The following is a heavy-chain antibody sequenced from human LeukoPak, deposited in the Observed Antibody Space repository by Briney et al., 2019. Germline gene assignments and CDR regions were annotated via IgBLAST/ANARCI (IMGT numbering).Heavy chain of an antibody. D-gene: IGHD5-18*01. CDR1: GFTFDDYA. CDR3: AKAGLWSGFDY. J-gene: IGHJ4*02. CDR2: ISWNSGSI. Sequence: PGRSLRLSCAASGFTFDDYAMHWVRQAPGKGLEWVSGISWNSGSIGYADSVKGRFTISRDNAKNSLYLQMNSLRAEDMVLYYCAKAGLWSGFDYWGQGTLVTVSS. V-gene: IGHV3-9*03.